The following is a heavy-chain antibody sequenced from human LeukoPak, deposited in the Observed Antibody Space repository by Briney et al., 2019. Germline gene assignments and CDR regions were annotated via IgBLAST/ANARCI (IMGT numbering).Heavy chain of an antibody. Sequence: ASVKVSCRASGGTFSSYAISWVRQAPGQGLEWMGGIIPIFGTANYAQKFQGRVTITADESTSTAYMELSSLRSEDTAVYYCARNLEQQLDSSIDYWGQGTLVTVSS. CDR1: GGTFSSYA. J-gene: IGHJ4*02. CDR2: IIPIFGTA. D-gene: IGHD6-13*01. CDR3: ARNLEQQLDSSIDY. V-gene: IGHV1-69*13.